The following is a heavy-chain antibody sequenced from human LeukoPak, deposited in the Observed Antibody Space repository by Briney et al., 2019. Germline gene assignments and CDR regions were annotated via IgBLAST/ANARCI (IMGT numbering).Heavy chain of an antibody. D-gene: IGHD2-15*01. J-gene: IGHJ4*02. CDR1: GFTFSSYA. CDR2: ISGSGGST. CDR3: AKDFVPICGGSCYDY. V-gene: IGHV3-23*01. Sequence: GGSLRLSCAASGFTFSSYAMSWVRQAPGKGLEWVSAISGSGGSTYYADSVKGRFTISRDNSKNTLYLQMNSLRAEDTAVYYCAKDFVPICGGSCYDYWGQGTLVTVSS.